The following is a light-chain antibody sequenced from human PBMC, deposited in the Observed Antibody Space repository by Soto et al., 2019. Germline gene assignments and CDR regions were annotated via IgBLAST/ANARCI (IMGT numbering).Light chain of an antibody. V-gene: IGLV4-69*01. J-gene: IGLJ2*01. CDR1: SGHSSYA. CDR3: QTWGTGFQF. CDR2: LNNDGSH. Sequence: QPVLTQSPSASASLGASVKLTCTLSSGHSSYAIAWHQKQPGKGPRYLMDLNNDGSHTKGDGIPDRFSGSSSGADRYLIIPRLPFEDEGENLCQTWGTGFQFFGGGTKLTVL.